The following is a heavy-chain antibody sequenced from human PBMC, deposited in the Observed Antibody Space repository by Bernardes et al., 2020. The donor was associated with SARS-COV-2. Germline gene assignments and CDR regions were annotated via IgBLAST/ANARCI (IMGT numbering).Heavy chain of an antibody. CDR3: ARRRLANRDYFDR. J-gene: IGHJ4*02. V-gene: IGHV3-66*01. CDR1: GFTVSSDY. CDR2: IYSDGST. Sequence: GGSLRLSCVVSGFTVSSDYMTWVRQAPGKGLEWVSVIYSDGSTYYADSVRGRFSISSDDRKNTLYLQMNSLKVADTAVYYCARRRLANRDYFDRWGQGTLVTVAS. D-gene: IGHD3-10*01.